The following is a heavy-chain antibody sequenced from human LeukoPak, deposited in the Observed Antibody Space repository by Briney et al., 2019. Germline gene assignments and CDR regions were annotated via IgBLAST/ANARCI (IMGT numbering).Heavy chain of an antibody. CDR1: GFTFSSYS. J-gene: IGHJ4*02. CDR3: ARAPGGYSGYCDY. V-gene: IGHV3-21*01. CDR2: ISSSSSYI. D-gene: IGHD5-12*01. Sequence: PGGSLRLSCAASGFTFSSYSMNWVRQAPGKGLELLSSISSSSSYIYYADSVKGRFTISRDNAKNSLYLQMNSLRAEDTAVYYCARAPGGYSGYCDYWGQGTLVTVSS.